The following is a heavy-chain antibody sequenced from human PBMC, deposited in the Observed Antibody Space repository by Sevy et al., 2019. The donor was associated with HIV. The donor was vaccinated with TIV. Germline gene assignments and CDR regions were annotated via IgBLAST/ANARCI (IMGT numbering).Heavy chain of an antibody. CDR3: AKDHDNNWFDP. D-gene: IGHD3-22*01. V-gene: IGHV3-23*01. CDR1: GFTFSLYA. CDR2: ITISGGNT. J-gene: IGHJ5*02. Sequence: GGSLRLSCAASGFTFSLYAMTWVHQAPGKGLEWVSTITISGGNTYYADSVKGRFTISRGNSKNTLYLQMNSLRAEDTAIYFCAKDHDNNWFDPWGQGTLVTVSS.